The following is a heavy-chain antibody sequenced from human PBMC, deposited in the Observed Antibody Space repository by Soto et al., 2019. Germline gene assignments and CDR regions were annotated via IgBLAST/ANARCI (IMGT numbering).Heavy chain of an antibody. Sequence: SETLSLTCTVSGCSISSGDYYWSWIRQPPGKGLEWIGYIYYSGSTYYNPSLKSRVTISLDTSKNQFSLKLSSVTAADTAVYYCARVGSSIEVRPFDYWGQGTLVTVSS. V-gene: IGHV4-30-4*01. CDR3: ARVGSSIEVRPFDY. CDR1: GCSISSGDYY. D-gene: IGHD6-6*01. CDR2: IYYSGST. J-gene: IGHJ4*02.